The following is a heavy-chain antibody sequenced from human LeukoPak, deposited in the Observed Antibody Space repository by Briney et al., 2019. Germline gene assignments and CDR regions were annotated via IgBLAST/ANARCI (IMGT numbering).Heavy chain of an antibody. J-gene: IGHJ4*02. CDR2: ISAYGGST. CDR1: GVTFSSYA. V-gene: IGHV3-23*01. Sequence: PGRSLRLSCAASGVTFSSYAMNRVRQAPGTGLEWVSGISAYGGSTYYADSVKGRFTISRDNSKNTLYLQMNSLRAEDTAVYYCAKSSNYDILTGYLDYWGQGTLVTVSS. D-gene: IGHD3-9*01. CDR3: AKSSNYDILTGYLDY.